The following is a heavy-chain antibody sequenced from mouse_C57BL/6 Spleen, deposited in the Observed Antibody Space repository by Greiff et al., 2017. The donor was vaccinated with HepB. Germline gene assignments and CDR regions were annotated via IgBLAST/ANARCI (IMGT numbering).Heavy chain of an antibody. CDR2: IDPANGNT. Sequence: EVQLQQSVAELVRPGASVKLSCTASGFNIKNTYMHWVKQRPEQGLEWIGRIDPANGNTKYAPKFQGKATITADTSSNTAYLQLSSLTSEDTAIYYGASWSPITTVVAPWWGQGTTLTVSS. CDR3: ASWSPITTVVAPW. CDR1: GFNIKNTY. D-gene: IGHD1-1*01. V-gene: IGHV14-3*01. J-gene: IGHJ2*01.